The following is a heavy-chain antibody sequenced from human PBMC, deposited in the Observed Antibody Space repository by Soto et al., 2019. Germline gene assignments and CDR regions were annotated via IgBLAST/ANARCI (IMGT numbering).Heavy chain of an antibody. Sequence: QVQLVQSGAEVKKPGASVKVSCKASGYTFTSYAMHWVRQAPGQRLEWMGWINAGNGNTKYSQKFQGRVTITRDTSASTAYMELSSLRSEDTAVYYCARVTRIAAAGNGNWFDPWGQGTLVTVSS. J-gene: IGHJ5*02. CDR1: GYTFTSYA. CDR3: ARVTRIAAAGNGNWFDP. D-gene: IGHD6-13*01. V-gene: IGHV1-3*01. CDR2: INAGNGNT.